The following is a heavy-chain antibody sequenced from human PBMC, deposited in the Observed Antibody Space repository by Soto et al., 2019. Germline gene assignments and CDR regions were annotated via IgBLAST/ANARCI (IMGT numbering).Heavy chain of an antibody. J-gene: IGHJ4*02. Sequence: SETLSLTCTVSGGSISSYYWSWIRQPPGKGLEWIGYIYYSGSTNYNPSLKSRVTISVDTSKNQFSLKLSSVTAADTAVYYCARVVFVRRGLTYGYFDYWGQGTLVTVSS. V-gene: IGHV4-59*01. CDR2: IYYSGST. D-gene: IGHD4-17*01. CDR1: GGSISSYY. CDR3: ARVVFVRRGLTYGYFDY.